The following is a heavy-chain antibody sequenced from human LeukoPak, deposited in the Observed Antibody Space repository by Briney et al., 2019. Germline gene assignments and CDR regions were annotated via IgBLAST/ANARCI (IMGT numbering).Heavy chain of an antibody. Sequence: ASVKVSCKASGYTFTGYYMHWMRQAPGQGLEWMGWINPNSGGTNYAQKFQGRVTMTRDTSISTAYMELSRLRSDDTAVYYCARGNWNDPKGWFDPWGQGTLVTVSS. CDR2: INPNSGGT. CDR3: ARGNWNDPKGWFDP. CDR1: GYTFTGYY. D-gene: IGHD1-1*01. J-gene: IGHJ5*02. V-gene: IGHV1-2*02.